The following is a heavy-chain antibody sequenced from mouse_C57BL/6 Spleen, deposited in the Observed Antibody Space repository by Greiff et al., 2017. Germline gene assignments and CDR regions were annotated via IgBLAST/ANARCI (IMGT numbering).Heavy chain of an antibody. J-gene: IGHJ1*03. CDR1: GYTFTSYW. Sequence: QVQLQQPGAELVRPGTSVKLSCKASGYTFTSYWMHWVKQRPGQGLEWIGVIDPSDSYTNYNQKFKGKATLTVDTSSSTAYMQLSSLTSEDSAVYYGARTFTTVVAEYFDVWGTGTTVTVSS. CDR3: ARTFTTVVAEYFDV. V-gene: IGHV1-59*01. D-gene: IGHD1-1*01. CDR2: IDPSDSYT.